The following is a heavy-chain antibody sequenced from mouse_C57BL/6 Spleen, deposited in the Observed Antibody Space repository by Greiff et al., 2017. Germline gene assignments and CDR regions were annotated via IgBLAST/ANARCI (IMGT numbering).Heavy chain of an antibody. CDR3: ARRRAIYYGNPEAMDY. D-gene: IGHD2-1*01. J-gene: IGHJ4*01. CDR1: GYTFTSYW. CDR2: IDPNSGGT. V-gene: IGHV1-72*01. Sequence: QVQLQQPGAELVKPGASVKLSCKASGYTFTSYWMHWVKQRPGRGLEWIGRIDPNSGGTKYNEKFKSKATLTVDNPSSPAYMQLSSLNSEDSAVXCWARRRAIYYGNPEAMDYWGQGTSVTVSS.